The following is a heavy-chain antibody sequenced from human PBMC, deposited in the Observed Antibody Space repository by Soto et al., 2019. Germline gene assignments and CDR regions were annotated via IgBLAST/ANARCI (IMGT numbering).Heavy chain of an antibody. CDR2: IDPSDSYT. V-gene: IGHV5-10-1*01. CDR1: GYSFTSFW. CDR3: ARLERYTGYELHFDY. D-gene: IGHD5-12*01. Sequence: PGESLKISCKGSGYSFTSFWISWVRQMPGKGLEWMGRIDPSDSYTSYSPSFQGHVTISADRSISTAYLQWSSLKASDTAMYYCARLERYTGYELHFDYWGQVTQVTVSS. J-gene: IGHJ4*02.